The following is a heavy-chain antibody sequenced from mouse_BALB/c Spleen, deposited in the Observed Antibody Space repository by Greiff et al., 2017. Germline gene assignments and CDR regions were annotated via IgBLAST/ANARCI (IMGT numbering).Heavy chain of an antibody. Sequence: QVQLQQSGAELMKPGASVKISCKATGYTFSSYWIEWVKPRPGHGLEWIGEILPGSGSTNYNEKFKGKATFTADTSSNTAYMQLSSLTSEDSAVYYCARGDYYGSSYWYFDVWGAGTTVTVSS. V-gene: IGHV1-9*01. CDR3: ARGDYYGSSYWYFDV. D-gene: IGHD1-1*01. CDR2: ILPGSGST. CDR1: GYTFSSYW. J-gene: IGHJ1*01.